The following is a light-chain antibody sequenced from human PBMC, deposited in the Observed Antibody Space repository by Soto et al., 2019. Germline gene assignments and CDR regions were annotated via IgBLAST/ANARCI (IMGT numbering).Light chain of an antibody. CDR2: GAY. CDR3: QQYGDPTRMT. Sequence: ERVVTKSPGTLPFAPGERAPLSCRPSQSVINSYLAWYQQKPGQAPRLLLSGAYNRATGSPARFSGSGCGTDFDPSINSMEPEAVDVYYRQQYGDPTRMTFGQGTRLEIK. J-gene: IGKJ5*01. CDR1: QSVINSY. V-gene: IGKV3-20*01.